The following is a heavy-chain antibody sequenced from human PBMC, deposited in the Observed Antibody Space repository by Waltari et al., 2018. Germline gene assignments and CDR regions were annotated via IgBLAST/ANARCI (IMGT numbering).Heavy chain of an antibody. D-gene: IGHD4-17*01. Sequence: EVQLVESGGGLVKPGGSLRLSCAASGFTFRSHTLTWVRQAPGKGLEWVSSISSSSSYIYYADSVKGRFTISRDNAKNSLYLQMNSLRAEDTAVYYCARDLNYGIDYWGQGTLVTVSS. CDR3: ARDLNYGIDY. CDR2: ISSSSSYI. J-gene: IGHJ4*02. V-gene: IGHV3-21*01. CDR1: GFTFRSHT.